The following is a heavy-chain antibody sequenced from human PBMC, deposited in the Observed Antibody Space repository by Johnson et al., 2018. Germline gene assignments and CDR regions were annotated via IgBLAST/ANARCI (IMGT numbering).Heavy chain of an antibody. V-gene: IGHV3-15*07. J-gene: IGHJ6*02. CDR2: IKSKTDGGTT. D-gene: IGHD3-3*01. Sequence: VQLVQSGGGLVKPGGSLRLSCAASGFTFSNAWMNGVRQAPGKGLEWVGRIKSKTDGGTTDYAAPVKGRFTSSRDDSKNTLDLQRNSLKHEDTAVYYCTTEAPGITIFGVVTPYYYYGMDVWGQGTTVTVSS. CDR3: TTEAPGITIFGVVTPYYYYGMDV. CDR1: GFTFSNAW.